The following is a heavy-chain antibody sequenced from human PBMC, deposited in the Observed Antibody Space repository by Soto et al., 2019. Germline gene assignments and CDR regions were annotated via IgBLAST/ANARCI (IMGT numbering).Heavy chain of an antibody. D-gene: IGHD1-26*01. V-gene: IGHV3-48*02. Sequence: GGSLRLSCAASGFSFSGYSMNWVRQAPGKGLEWISYVSSLSTPRYYAESVEGRFIISRDNAKNSLYLQMNSLRDEDTAVYFCAREDILGARSFDYWGQGTLVTVSS. CDR3: AREDILGARSFDY. J-gene: IGHJ4*02. CDR1: GFSFSGYS. CDR2: VSSLSTPR.